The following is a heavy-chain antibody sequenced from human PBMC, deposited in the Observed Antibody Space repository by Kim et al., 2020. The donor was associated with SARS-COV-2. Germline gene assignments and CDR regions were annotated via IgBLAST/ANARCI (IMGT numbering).Heavy chain of an antibody. D-gene: IGHD3-10*01. V-gene: IGHV3-30*18. Sequence: GGSLRLSCAASGFTFSSYGMHWVRQAPGKGLEWVAVISYDGSNKYYADSVKGRFTISRDNSKNTLYLQMNSLRAEDTAVYYCAKEAMVRGEKGVYYYYGMDVWGQGTTVTVSS. CDR2: ISYDGSNK. CDR1: GFTFSSYG. CDR3: AKEAMVRGEKGVYYYYGMDV. J-gene: IGHJ6*02.